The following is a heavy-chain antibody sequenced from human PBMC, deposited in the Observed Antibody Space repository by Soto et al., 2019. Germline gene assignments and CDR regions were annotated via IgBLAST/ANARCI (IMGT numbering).Heavy chain of an antibody. Sequence: PGGSLRLSCAASGFTFSSYAMSWVRQAPGKGLEWVSAISGSGGSTYYADSVKGRLTISRDNSKNTLYLQMNSLRAEDTAVYYCAKVVVVVPAAMQMAFDIWGQGTMVTVSS. CDR2: ISGSGGST. V-gene: IGHV3-23*01. D-gene: IGHD2-2*01. J-gene: IGHJ3*02. CDR1: GFTFSSYA. CDR3: AKVVVVVPAAMQMAFDI.